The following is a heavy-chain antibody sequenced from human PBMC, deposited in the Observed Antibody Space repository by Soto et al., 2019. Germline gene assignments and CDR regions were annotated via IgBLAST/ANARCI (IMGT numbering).Heavy chain of an antibody. CDR3: ARAKDLEYSSSWGSFDY. D-gene: IGHD6-13*01. CDR1: GYTFISYG. J-gene: IGHJ4*02. Sequence: QIQLVQSGAEVKKPGASVKVSCKASGYTFISYGITWVRQAPGQGLEWMGGISVYNGITNYAQNVQGRVTMTTDTSTSTAYMELRSLRSDDTAVYFCARAKDLEYSSSWGSFDYWGQGTLVTVSS. V-gene: IGHV1-18*04. CDR2: ISVYNGIT.